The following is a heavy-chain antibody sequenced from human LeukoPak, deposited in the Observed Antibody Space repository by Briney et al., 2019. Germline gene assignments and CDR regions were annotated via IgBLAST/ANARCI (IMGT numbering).Heavy chain of an antibody. J-gene: IGHJ4*02. CDR1: GFTLSSYA. CDR3: AKDRGRVTMVRGVIDY. D-gene: IGHD3-10*01. V-gene: IGHV3-23*01. CDR2: ISGSGGST. Sequence: GGSLRLSCAASGFTLSSYAMSWVRQAPGKGLEWVSAISGSGGSTYYADSVKGRFTISRDNSKNTLYLQMNSLRAEDTAVYYCAKDRGRVTMVRGVIDYWGQGTLVTVSP.